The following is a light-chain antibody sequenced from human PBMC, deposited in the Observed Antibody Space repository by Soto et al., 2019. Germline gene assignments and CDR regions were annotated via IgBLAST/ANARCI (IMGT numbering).Light chain of an antibody. V-gene: IGKV3-20*01. CDR3: QQYSVWPLT. Sequence: EIVLTQSPGTLSLSPGERATLSCRASQSVSNNYLAWYQQKPGQAPRLLIYGASNRATGIPDRFSGSGSGTDFTLTISRLEPEDFAVYYCQQYSVWPLTFGGGTKVDIK. CDR1: QSVSNNY. J-gene: IGKJ4*01. CDR2: GAS.